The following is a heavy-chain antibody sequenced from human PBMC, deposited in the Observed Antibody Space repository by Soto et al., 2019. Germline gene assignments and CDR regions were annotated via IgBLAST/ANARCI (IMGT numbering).Heavy chain of an antibody. Sequence: QVQLVQSGAEVKKPGSSVKVSCKASGGTFSSYAISWGRQAPGQGLEWMGGIIPIFGTANYAQKFQGRVTITADESTSTAYMELSSMRSEDTAVYYCARDLGSSSYYYYYYGMDVWGQGTTVTVSS. J-gene: IGHJ6*02. CDR3: ARDLGSSSYYYYYYGMDV. V-gene: IGHV1-69*01. CDR1: GGTFSSYA. CDR2: IIPIFGTA. D-gene: IGHD6-6*01.